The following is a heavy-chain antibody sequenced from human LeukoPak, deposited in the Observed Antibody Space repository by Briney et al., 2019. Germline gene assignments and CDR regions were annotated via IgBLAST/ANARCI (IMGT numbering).Heavy chain of an antibody. Sequence: ASVKVSCKASGYTFTGYYMHWVRQAPGQGLEWMGWINPNSGGTNCAQKFQGRVTMTRDTSISTAYMELSRLRSDDTAVYYCARGGRGYSYGFGYWGQGTLVTVSS. CDR2: INPNSGGT. J-gene: IGHJ4*02. V-gene: IGHV1-2*02. D-gene: IGHD5-18*01. CDR1: GYTFTGYY. CDR3: ARGGRGYSYGFGY.